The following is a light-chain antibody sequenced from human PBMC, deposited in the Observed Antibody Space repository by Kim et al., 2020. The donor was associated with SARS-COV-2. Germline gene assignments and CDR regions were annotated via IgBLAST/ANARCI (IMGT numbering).Light chain of an antibody. CDR2: RNN. Sequence: RTAALTCTGNSNNVGNQGVGWLQQNQGQPPKLLAYRNNSRPSGVSERLSASRSGSTASLTITGLQPEDEADYYCSAWDSSLSAWLFGGGTQLTVL. J-gene: IGLJ3*02. CDR3: SAWDSSLSAWL. CDR1: SNNVGNQG. V-gene: IGLV10-54*01.